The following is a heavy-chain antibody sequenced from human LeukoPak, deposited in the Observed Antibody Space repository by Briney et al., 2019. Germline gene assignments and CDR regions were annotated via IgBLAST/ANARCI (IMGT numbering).Heavy chain of an antibody. J-gene: IGHJ4*02. CDR3: TTGTWIQLWLADY. CDR1: GFTFSNAW. V-gene: IGHV3-15*01. CDR2: IKSKTDGGTT. D-gene: IGHD5-18*01. Sequence: GGSLRLSCAASGFTFSNAWMSWVRQAPGKGLEWVGRIKSKTDGGTTDYAAPVKGRFTISRDDSKNTLYLQMNSLKTEVTAVYYCTTGTWIQLWLADYWGQGTLVTVSS.